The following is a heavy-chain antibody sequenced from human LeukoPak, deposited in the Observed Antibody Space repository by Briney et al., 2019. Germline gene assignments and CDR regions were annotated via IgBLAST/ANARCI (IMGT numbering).Heavy chain of an antibody. J-gene: IGHJ4*02. D-gene: IGHD3-22*01. CDR1: GFTFSSYG. CDR2: ISYDGSNK. CDR3: AKDRWLDYDSSGYYGWFVDY. V-gene: IGHV3-30*18. Sequence: SGGSLRLSCAASGFTFSSYGMHWVRQAPGKGLEWVAVISYDGSNKYYADSAKGRFTISRDNSKNTLYLQMNSLRAEDTAVYYCAKDRWLDYDSSGYYGWFVDYWGQGTLVTVSS.